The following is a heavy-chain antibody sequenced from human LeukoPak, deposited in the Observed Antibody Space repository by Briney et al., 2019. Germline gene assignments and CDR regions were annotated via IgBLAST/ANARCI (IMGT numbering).Heavy chain of an antibody. CDR3: RESLSRNCSTPNYGGYYHHGMDV. D-gene: IGHD2-2*01. V-gene: IGHV4-30-2*02. J-gene: IGHJ6*02. Sequence: PSQTLSLTCAVSGASISSGGYSWSWIRQPPGRGLEWIGYIYHSGSAYYNPSLKSRVTISVDRSKNQFSLKLTSVTAADTAVYCVRESLSRNCSTPNYGGYYHHGMDVWGQGTTVTVSS. CDR2: IYHSGSA. CDR1: GASISSGGYS.